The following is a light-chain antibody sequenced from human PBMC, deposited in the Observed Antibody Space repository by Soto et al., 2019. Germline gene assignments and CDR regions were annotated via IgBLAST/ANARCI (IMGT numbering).Light chain of an antibody. CDR2: DAS. CDR1: QSIDWK. Sequence: EIVVTEAPGTLSLYTGGRATLSWWASQSIDWKLAWYQHRPGQAPRLLIYDASNRATGIPARFSGSGSGTDFTLTISCLQSEDFATYYCQQYYSYPRTFGQGTKVDIK. V-gene: IGKV3D-15*01. CDR3: QQYYSYPRT. J-gene: IGKJ1*01.